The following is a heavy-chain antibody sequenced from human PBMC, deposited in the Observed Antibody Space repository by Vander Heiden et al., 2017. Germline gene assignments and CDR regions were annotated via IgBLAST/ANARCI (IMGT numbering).Heavy chain of an antibody. D-gene: IGHD1-26*01. V-gene: IGHV3-33*01. Sequence: QVQLVESGGGVVQPGRSLRLSCAASGFTFSSYGLHWVRQAPGKGLEWVAVIWFDGSEKYYADSVKGRFTISRDNSKNTLYLQMDSLRGEDMAVYYCARDGGTGSYYSDYWGQGTLVTVSS. CDR3: ARDGGTGSYYSDY. CDR2: IWFDGSEK. CDR1: GFTFSSYG. J-gene: IGHJ4*02.